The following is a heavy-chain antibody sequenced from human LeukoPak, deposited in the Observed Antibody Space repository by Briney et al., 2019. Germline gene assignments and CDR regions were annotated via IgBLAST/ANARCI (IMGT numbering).Heavy chain of an antibody. V-gene: IGHV1-18*01. J-gene: IGHJ6*02. CDR3: ARYCSSTSCQPYYYYGMDV. Sequence: GASVKVSCTASGYTFTSYGISWVRQAPGQGLEWMGWISAYNGNTNYAQKLQGRVTMTTDTSTSTAYMELRSLRSDGTAVYYCARYCSSTSCQPYYYYGMDVWGQGTTVTVSS. CDR2: ISAYNGNT. CDR1: GYTFTSYG. D-gene: IGHD2-2*01.